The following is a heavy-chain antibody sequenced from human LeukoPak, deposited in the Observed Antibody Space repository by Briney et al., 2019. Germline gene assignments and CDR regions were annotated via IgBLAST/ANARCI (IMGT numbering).Heavy chain of an antibody. D-gene: IGHD1-26*01. CDR2: ITSSGAT. CDR3: ANGRSESYHY. CDR1: GFTFSKYG. V-gene: IGHV3-23*01. J-gene: IGHJ4*02. Sequence: PGASLRLSCAASGFTFSKYGAWVRQAPGKGLGWVSAITSSGATYYADSVKGRFTISGDNSKNTLYLQMNSLGAEDTAVYYCANGRSESYHYWGQGTLVTVSS.